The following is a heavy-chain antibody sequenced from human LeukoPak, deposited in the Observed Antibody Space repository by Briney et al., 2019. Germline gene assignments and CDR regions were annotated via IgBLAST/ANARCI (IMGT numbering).Heavy chain of an antibody. CDR1: GYSISSGYY. D-gene: IGHD6-19*01. J-gene: IGHJ4*02. Sequence: PSETLSLTCTVSGYSISSGYYWGWIRQPPGKGLEWIGSIYHSGSTYYNPSLKSRVTISVDTAKNQFSLKLSSVTAADTAVYYCARPLYVAGTPFPFDYWGQGTLVTVSS. CDR2: IYHSGST. V-gene: IGHV4-38-2*02. CDR3: ARPLYVAGTPFPFDY.